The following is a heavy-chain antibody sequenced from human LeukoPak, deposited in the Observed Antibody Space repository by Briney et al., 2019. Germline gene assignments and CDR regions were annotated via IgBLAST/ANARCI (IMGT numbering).Heavy chain of an antibody. CDR2: INPNSGDT. J-gene: IGHJ5*02. CDR1: GYTFTGYY. D-gene: IGHD2-2*01. CDR3: AREYCSSTSCSWFDP. V-gene: IGHV1-2*02. Sequence: ASVKVSCKASGYTFTGYYLHWVRQAPGQGLEWMGWINPNSGDTNYSQKFQGRVTMTKDTSISTAYRELSRLRSDDTAVYYCAREYCSSTSCSWFDPWGQGTLVTVSS.